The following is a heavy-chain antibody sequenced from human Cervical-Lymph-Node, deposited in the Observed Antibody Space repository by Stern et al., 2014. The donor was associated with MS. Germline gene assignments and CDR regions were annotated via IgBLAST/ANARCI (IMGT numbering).Heavy chain of an antibody. CDR2: INTNTGNS. V-gene: IGHV7-4-1*02. Sequence: VQLVESGSELKEPGASVKVSCKASGYTLTNYPMNWVRQAPGQGLEWMGWINTNTGNSTYAQVFTGRFVFSVDTSVSTAYLHISSLKAEDTAVYYCARDFVDTAMITRSDYLDSWGQGTLVTVSS. CDR3: ARDFVDTAMITRSDYLDS. D-gene: IGHD5-18*01. J-gene: IGHJ4*02. CDR1: GYTLTNYP.